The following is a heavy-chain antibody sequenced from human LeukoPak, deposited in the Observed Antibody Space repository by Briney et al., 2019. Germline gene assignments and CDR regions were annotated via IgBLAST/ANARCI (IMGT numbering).Heavy chain of an antibody. CDR1: GGSISSYY. Sequence: SETLSLTCTVSGGSISSYYWSWIRQPPGKGLEWLGYIYYSGSTNYNPSLKSRVTISVDTSKNQFSLKLSSVAAADTAVYYCARLRVRGVFMDVWGQGTTVTVSS. J-gene: IGHJ6*02. CDR3: ARLRVRGVFMDV. CDR2: IYYSGST. V-gene: IGHV4-59*08. D-gene: IGHD3-10*01.